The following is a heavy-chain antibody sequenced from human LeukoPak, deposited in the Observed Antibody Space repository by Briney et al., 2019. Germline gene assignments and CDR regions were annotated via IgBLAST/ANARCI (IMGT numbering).Heavy chain of an antibody. CDR2: INGRGDDT. V-gene: IGHV3-23*01. CDR1: SGFA. D-gene: IGHD6-19*01. J-gene: IGHJ4*02. CDR3: AKGHRSSSSFFDS. Sequence: PGGSLRLSCAAFSGFAMSWVRQAPGRGLEWVSAINGRGDDTYYPDSVKGRFTISRDNSNNTLYLQMNSLRAEATAVYYCAKGHRSSSSFFDSWSQGILVTVSS.